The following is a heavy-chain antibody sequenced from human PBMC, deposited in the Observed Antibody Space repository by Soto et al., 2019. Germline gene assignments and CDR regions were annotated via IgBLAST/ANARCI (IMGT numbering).Heavy chain of an antibody. CDR2: IWYDGSNK. D-gene: IGHD3-10*01. Sequence: QVQLVESGGGVVQPGRSLRLSCAASGFTFSSYGMHWVRQAPGKGLERVAVIWYDGSNKYYADSVKGRFTISRDNSKNTLYLQMNSLRAEDTAVYYCARDLVRGVITSYYYYGMDVWGQGTTVTVSS. V-gene: IGHV3-33*01. CDR1: GFTFSSYG. J-gene: IGHJ6*02. CDR3: ARDLVRGVITSYYYYGMDV.